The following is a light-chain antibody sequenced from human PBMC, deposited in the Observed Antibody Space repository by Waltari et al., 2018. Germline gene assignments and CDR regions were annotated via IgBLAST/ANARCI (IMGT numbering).Light chain of an antibody. CDR1: QSVSGD. V-gene: IGKV3-15*01. Sequence: QSPVTLSVSPGERATLSCRASQSVSGDLAWYQQKPGQAPRLLIYGASTRATGIPVRFSSSGSGTEFTLTISSLQSEDLAIYYCQQYNNWPPTFGGGTKVEIK. CDR2: GAS. J-gene: IGKJ4*01. CDR3: QQYNNWPPT.